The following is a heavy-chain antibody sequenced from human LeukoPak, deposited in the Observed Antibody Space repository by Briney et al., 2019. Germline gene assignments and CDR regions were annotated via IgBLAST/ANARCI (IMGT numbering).Heavy chain of an antibody. D-gene: IGHD5-24*01. CDR1: GFTFSTYG. V-gene: IGHV3-33*01. J-gene: IGHJ4*02. CDR3: AREDDYNWRNFDY. Sequence: GGSLRLSCAASGFTFSTYGMHWVRQAPGKGLEWVAVIWYDGSNKYYADSVKGRFTISRDNSKNTLYLQMNSLRAEDTAVYYCAREDDYNWRNFDYGGQGTLVTVS. CDR2: IWYDGSNK.